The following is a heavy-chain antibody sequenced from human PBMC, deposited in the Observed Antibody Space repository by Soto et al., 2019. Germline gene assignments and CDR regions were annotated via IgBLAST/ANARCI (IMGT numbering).Heavy chain of an antibody. Sequence: SQTLSLTCTVSGGSISSSSYYWGWIRQPPGKGLEWFGSIYYSGSTYYNPSLKSRVTISVDTSKNQFSLKLSSVTAADTAVYYCARQPSFDYWGQGTLVTVSS. V-gene: IGHV4-39*01. CDR2: IYYSGST. J-gene: IGHJ4*02. CDR1: GGSISSSSYY. CDR3: ARQPSFDY.